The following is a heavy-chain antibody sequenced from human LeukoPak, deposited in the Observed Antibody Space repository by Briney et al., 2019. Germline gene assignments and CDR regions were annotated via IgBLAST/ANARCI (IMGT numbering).Heavy chain of an antibody. CDR2: ISAYNGNT. Sequence: GASVKVSCKASGGTFSSYAISWVRQAPGQGLEWMGWISAYNGNTNYAQKLQGRVTMTTDTSTSTAYMELRSLRSDDTAVYYCARDPQQLVGATGGGFNFWGQGTLVTVSS. V-gene: IGHV1-18*01. J-gene: IGHJ4*02. D-gene: IGHD1-26*01. CDR3: ARDPQQLVGATGGGFNF. CDR1: GGTFSSYA.